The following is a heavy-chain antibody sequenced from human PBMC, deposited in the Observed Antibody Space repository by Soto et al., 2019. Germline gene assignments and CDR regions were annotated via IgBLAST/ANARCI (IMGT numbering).Heavy chain of an antibody. Sequence: PSETLSLTCAVYGGSFSAYYWSWVRQPPGKGREWIGEIIHSESTKYNPSLKSRVTISVDTSKNQFSLKLSSVTAADTAVYYCARQRPTDGRWEFANYYGMDVWGQGTPVTVSS. CDR2: IIHSEST. CDR3: ARQRPTDGRWEFANYYGMDV. V-gene: IGHV4-34*12. CDR1: GGSFSAYY. J-gene: IGHJ6*02. D-gene: IGHD1-26*01.